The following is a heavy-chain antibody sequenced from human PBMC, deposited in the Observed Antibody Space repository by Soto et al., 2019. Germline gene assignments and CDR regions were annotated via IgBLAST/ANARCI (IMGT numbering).Heavy chain of an antibody. Sequence: SETLDLTSAVSGGSITSSYCSWIRRPPGKGLEWIAYIYDTGISGYTPSTSYNPSLKSRVTMSVDTYKSQFSLKLTSVTAADTAVYYCARGEDAFFYYGLDVWGQGITVTVSS. CDR3: ARGEDAFFYYGLDV. J-gene: IGHJ6*02. V-gene: IGHV4-59*01. CDR1: GGSITSSY. CDR2: IYDTGISGYTPST.